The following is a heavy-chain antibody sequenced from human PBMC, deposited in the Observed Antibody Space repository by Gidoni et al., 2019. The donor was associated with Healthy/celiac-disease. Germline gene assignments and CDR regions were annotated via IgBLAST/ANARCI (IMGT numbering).Heavy chain of an antibody. CDR3: ARVGANWAYGVYAY. J-gene: IGHJ4*02. CDR1: GFPFRSYW. D-gene: IGHD4-17*01. CDR2: IKQDGSEK. V-gene: IGHV3-7*01. Sequence: EVQLVVSGGGLVPPGGSLRLSCAASGFPFRSYWMSWFRQAPGKGLEWVANIKQDGSEKDYVDAVKGRFTISRDNAKNSLYLQMNSLRAEDTAVYYCARVGANWAYGVYAYWGQGTLVTVSS.